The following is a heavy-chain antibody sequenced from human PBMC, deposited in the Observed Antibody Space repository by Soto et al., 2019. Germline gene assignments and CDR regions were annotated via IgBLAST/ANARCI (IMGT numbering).Heavy chain of an antibody. Sequence: SVKVSCKASGGTFSSYAISWVRQAPGQGLEWMGGIIPIFGTANYAQKFQGRVTITADESTSTAYMELSSLRSEDTAVYYCASNPPMCGGDRYSRYYYYYGMDVWGQGTTVTVSS. D-gene: IGHD2-21*02. CDR2: IIPIFGTA. V-gene: IGHV1-69*13. J-gene: IGHJ6*02. CDR1: GGTFSSYA. CDR3: ASNPPMCGGDRYSRYYYYYGMDV.